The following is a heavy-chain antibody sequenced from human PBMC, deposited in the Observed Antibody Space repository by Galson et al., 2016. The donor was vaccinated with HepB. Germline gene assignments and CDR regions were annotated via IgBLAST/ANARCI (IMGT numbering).Heavy chain of an antibody. Sequence: QSGAEVKKPGESLTISCKGSGYNFATYWIAWVRQMPGKGLEWMGIINPGDSDIRYSPSFQGQVTISVDKSTSTAYLQWSSLKASDTAMYYCARQLLAQASNWFDPWGQGTLVTVSS. CDR1: GYNFATYW. CDR3: ARQLLAQASNWFDP. CDR2: INPGDSDI. V-gene: IGHV5-51*01. J-gene: IGHJ5*02. D-gene: IGHD2-21*01.